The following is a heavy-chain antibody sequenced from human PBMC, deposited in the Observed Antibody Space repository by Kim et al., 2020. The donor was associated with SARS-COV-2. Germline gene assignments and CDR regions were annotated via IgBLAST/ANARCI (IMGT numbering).Heavy chain of an antibody. CDR2: SGGT. V-gene: IGHV1-2*02. Sequence: SGGTNYAQKVQGRVTMTRDTSISTAYMELSRLRSDDTAVYYCARVYYMDVWGKGTTVTVSS. J-gene: IGHJ6*03. CDR3: ARVYYMDV.